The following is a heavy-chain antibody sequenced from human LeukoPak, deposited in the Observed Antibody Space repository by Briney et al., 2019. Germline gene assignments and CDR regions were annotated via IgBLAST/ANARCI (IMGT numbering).Heavy chain of an antibody. V-gene: IGHV1-24*01. CDR2: FDLEDDEK. CDR1: GYMFTELS. J-gene: IGHJ4*02. CDR3: AAELSSGYFDY. D-gene: IGHD3-22*01. Sequence: ASVKVSCKVTGYMFTELSMHWVRQAPGKGLGWMGGFDLEDDEKMYAQKFQGRVTMTEDTSTDTAYMELSSLRSEDTAVYYCAAELSSGYFDYWGQGTLVTVSS.